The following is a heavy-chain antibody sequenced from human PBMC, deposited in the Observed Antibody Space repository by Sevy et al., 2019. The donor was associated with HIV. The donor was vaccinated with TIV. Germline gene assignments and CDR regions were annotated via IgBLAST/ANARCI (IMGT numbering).Heavy chain of an antibody. CDR2: ISSRSTYI. D-gene: IGHD3-9*01. CDR1: GFTFSSNT. J-gene: IGHJ5*02. Sequence: GGSLRLSCAASGFTFSSNTMNWLRQAPGKGLEWVSSISSRSTYIFYADSVKGRFTISRDNSKKSLFLQMNSLRVEDTAVYYCGRGDMDGWFDPWGQGTPVTVSS. CDR3: GRGDMDGWFDP. V-gene: IGHV3-21*01.